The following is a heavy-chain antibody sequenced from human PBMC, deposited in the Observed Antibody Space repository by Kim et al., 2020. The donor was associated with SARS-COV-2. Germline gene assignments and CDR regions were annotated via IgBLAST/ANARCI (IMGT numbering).Heavy chain of an antibody. J-gene: IGHJ4*02. V-gene: IGHV3-15*01. D-gene: IGHD2-2*01. CDR2: IKSKTDGGTS. CDR3: TTVSMR. CDR1: GIPFSNAW. Sequence: GGSLRLSCAVSGIPFSNAWFNWVRQSPGKGLEWDGRIKSKTDGGTSDLAAPVKGRFAISRDDSENTLYLLMNNVKTDDSAVYYCTTVSMRWGQGTLVTVS.